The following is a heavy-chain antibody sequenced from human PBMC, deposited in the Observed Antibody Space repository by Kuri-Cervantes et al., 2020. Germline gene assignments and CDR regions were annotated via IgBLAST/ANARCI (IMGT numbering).Heavy chain of an antibody. CDR3: ARDGSRWYHWFDP. V-gene: IGHV4-34*01. D-gene: IGHD6-13*01. J-gene: IGHJ5*02. CDR1: GGSFSGYY. CDR2: INHSGST. Sequence: SETLSLTCAVYGGSFSGYYWSWIRQPPGKGLEWIGEINHSGSTNYNPSLKSRVTISVDTSKNQFSLKLSSVTAADTAVYYCARDGSRWYHWFDPWGQGTLVTVSS.